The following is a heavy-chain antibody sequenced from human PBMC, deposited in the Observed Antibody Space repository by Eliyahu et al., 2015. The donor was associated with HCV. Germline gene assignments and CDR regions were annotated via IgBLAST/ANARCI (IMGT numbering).Heavy chain of an antibody. CDR1: XGXIATSX. Sequence: QVQLQESGPGLVKPSETLSLTCTVSXGXIATSXXSWLRQPPGKGLEWIGYIHYSGSTNYNPSLKSRVTISVDTSKNQFSLNLTSVTAADTAVYYCASGGGGIAVAGTGGWFDPWGQGTLVTVSS. J-gene: IGHJ5*02. CDR3: ASGGGGIAVAGTGGWFDP. CDR2: IHYSGST. D-gene: IGHD6-19*01. V-gene: IGHV4-59*01.